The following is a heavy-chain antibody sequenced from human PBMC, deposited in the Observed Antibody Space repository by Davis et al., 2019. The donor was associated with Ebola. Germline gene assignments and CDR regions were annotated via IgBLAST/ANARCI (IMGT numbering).Heavy chain of an antibody. J-gene: IGHJ4*02. CDR2: ISGSGGST. D-gene: IGHD4-17*01. CDR1: GFTFSSYA. Sequence: GESLKISCAASGFTFSSYAMSWVRQAPGKGLEWVSAISGSGGSTYYADSVKGRFTISRDNSKNTPYLQMNSLRAEDTAVYYCAKRGYGDYVSYWGQGTLVTVSS. V-gene: IGHV3-23*01. CDR3: AKRGYGDYVSY.